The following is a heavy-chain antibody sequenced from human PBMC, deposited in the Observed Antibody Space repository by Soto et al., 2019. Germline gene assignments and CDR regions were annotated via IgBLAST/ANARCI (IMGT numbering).Heavy chain of an antibody. J-gene: IGHJ6*02. V-gene: IGHV3-73*01. D-gene: IGHD1-26*01. Sequence: SLRLSCAASGFTFSGSAMHWVRQASGKGLEWVGRIRSKANSYATAYAASVKGRFTISRDDSKNTAYLQMNSLKTEDTAVYYCTRHGGSYFVTFYGMDVWGQGTTVTVSS. CDR2: IRSKANSYAT. CDR3: TRHGGSYFVTFYGMDV. CDR1: GFTFSGSA.